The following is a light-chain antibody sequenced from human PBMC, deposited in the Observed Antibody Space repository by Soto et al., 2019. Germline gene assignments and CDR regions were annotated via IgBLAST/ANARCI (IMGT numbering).Light chain of an antibody. V-gene: IGLV2-14*01. CDR1: SSDVGGYNY. CDR3: SSYTSSSTYV. Sequence: QSVLTQPASVSGSPGQSITISCTGTSSDVGGYNYVSWYQQHPGKAPKLMIYDVSTRPSGVSNRFSGSKSGNTASLTISGLQAEDEADYYFSSYTSSSTYVFGTGTQLTVL. CDR2: DVS. J-gene: IGLJ1*01.